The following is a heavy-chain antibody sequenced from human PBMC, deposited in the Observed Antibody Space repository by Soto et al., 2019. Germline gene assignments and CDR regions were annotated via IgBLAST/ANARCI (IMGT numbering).Heavy chain of an antibody. CDR1: GGSISSGGYY. Sequence: PSETLSLTCTVSGGSISSGGYYWRWIRQHPGKGLEWIGYIYYSGSTYYNPSLKSRVTISVDTSKNQFSLKLSSVTAADTAVYYCASSDSSGEGFDPWGQGTLVTVSS. CDR2: IYYSGST. V-gene: IGHV4-31*03. CDR3: ASSDSSGEGFDP. D-gene: IGHD3-22*01. J-gene: IGHJ5*02.